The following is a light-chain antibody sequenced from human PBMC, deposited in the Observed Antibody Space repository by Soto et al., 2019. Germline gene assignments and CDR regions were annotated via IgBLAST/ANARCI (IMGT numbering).Light chain of an antibody. CDR3: QQYGSSPWT. CDR1: QSISSK. J-gene: IGKJ1*01. Sequence: EVVMTQSLDTLSVSPGETVTLSCRASQSISSKLAWYQQKPGQAPRLLIYAASRRATGIPDGFSGSGSGTDFTLTISRLEPEDFAVYYCQQYGSSPWTFGQGTKVDI. V-gene: IGKV3-20*01. CDR2: AAS.